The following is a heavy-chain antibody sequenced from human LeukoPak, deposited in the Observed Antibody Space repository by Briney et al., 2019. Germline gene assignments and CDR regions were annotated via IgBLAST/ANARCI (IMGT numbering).Heavy chain of an antibody. CDR1: GGTFSSYA. CDR3: AREQRGIAAAGTSFDY. CDR2: IIPIFGTA. J-gene: IGHJ4*02. V-gene: IGHV1-69*01. D-gene: IGHD6-13*01. Sequence: GASVKVSCKASGGTFSSYAISWVRQAPGQGLEWMGGIIPIFGTANYAQKFQGRVTITADESMSTAYMELSSLRSEDTAVYYCAREQRGIAAAGTSFDYWGQGTLVTVSS.